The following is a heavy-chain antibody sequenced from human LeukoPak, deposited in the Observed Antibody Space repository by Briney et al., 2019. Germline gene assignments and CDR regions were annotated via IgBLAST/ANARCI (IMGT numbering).Heavy chain of an antibody. Sequence: PGGSLRLSCEASGFTFSDYAMTWVRQIPGKGLEWLAYISTRGDAIYYADSVKGRFTISRDNAKTSVFLQMTSLRAEDSAMYYCARGGLCVANWFFPPFGYWGQGTLVTGSS. CDR3: ARGGLCVANWFFPPFGY. CDR2: ISTRGDAI. D-gene: IGHD3-16*01. J-gene: IGHJ4*02. CDR1: GFTFSDYA. V-gene: IGHV3-48*01.